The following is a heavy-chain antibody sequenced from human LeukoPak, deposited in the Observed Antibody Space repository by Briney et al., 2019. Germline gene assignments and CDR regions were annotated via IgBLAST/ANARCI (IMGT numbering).Heavy chain of an antibody. V-gene: IGHV1-2*02. Sequence: ASVKVSCKASGYTFTSYDINWVRQATGQGLEWMGWINPNSGGTNYAQKFQGRVTMTRDTSISTAYMELSRLRCDDTAVYYCAKTTYQLPDYWGQGTLVTVSS. CDR1: GYTFTSYD. CDR2: INPNSGGT. D-gene: IGHD2-2*01. CDR3: AKTTYQLPDY. J-gene: IGHJ4*02.